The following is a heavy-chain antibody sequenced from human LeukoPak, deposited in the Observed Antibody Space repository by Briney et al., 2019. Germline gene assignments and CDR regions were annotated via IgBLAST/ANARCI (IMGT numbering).Heavy chain of an antibody. V-gene: IGHV1-69*04. CDR1: GDTFTSFV. Sequence: SVKVSCKASGDTFTSFVINWVRQAPGQGLEWMGRIVPMFVMTTYAQKFQDRVTITADKSTCTAYLELSRLTSDDTAVYYCARDYGGNSPHYYYGMDVWGQGTTVTVSS. CDR2: IVPMFVMT. D-gene: IGHD4-23*01. J-gene: IGHJ6*02. CDR3: ARDYGGNSPHYYYGMDV.